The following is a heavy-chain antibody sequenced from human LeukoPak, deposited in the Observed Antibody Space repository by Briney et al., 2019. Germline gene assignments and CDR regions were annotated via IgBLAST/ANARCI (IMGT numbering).Heavy chain of an antibody. CDR1: GGTFSSYA. D-gene: IGHD2-2*01. J-gene: IGHJ6*02. CDR2: IIPILGIA. V-gene: IGHV1-69*04. CDR3: ARDFIVDIVVVPAAAMDV. Sequence: SVKVSCKASGGTFSSYAISWVRQAPGQGLEWMGRIIPILGIANYAQKFQDRVTITADKSTSTAYMELSSLRSEDTAVYYCARDFIVDIVVVPAAAMDVWGQGTTVTVSS.